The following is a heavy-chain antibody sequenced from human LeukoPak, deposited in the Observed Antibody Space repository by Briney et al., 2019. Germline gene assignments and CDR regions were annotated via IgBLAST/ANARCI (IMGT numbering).Heavy chain of an antibody. V-gene: IGHV1-8*01. CDR3: ARGNWVYYGMDV. J-gene: IGHJ6*02. CDR1: GYTFTSYD. D-gene: IGHD3-16*01. Sequence: ASVKVSCKASGYTFTSYDINWVRQATGQGLEWMGWMNPNSGNTGCAQKFQGRVTMTRNTSISTAYMELSSLRSEDTAVYYCARGNWVYYGMDVWGQGTTVTVSS. CDR2: MNPNSGNT.